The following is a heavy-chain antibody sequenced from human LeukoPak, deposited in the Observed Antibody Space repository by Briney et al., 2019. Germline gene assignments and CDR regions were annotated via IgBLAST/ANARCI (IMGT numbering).Heavy chain of an antibody. CDR1: GDSIGSTNYY. D-gene: IGHD1-26*01. J-gene: IGHJ4*02. Sequence: PSETLSLTCTVSGDSIGSTNYYWGWIRQPPGKGLEWIGSIYYSGTTYYNPSLKSRVTITVDTSKNQFSLRLNSVTAADTAVYYCARLISGSFLDFDYWGQGTLVTVSS. CDR3: ARLISGSFLDFDY. V-gene: IGHV4-39*01. CDR2: IYYSGTT.